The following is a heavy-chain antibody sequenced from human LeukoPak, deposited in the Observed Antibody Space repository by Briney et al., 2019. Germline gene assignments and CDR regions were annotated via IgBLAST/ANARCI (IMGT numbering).Heavy chain of an antibody. CDR1: GFTFDDYA. J-gene: IGHJ4*02. D-gene: IGHD2-15*01. CDR2: ISWNSGII. V-gene: IGHV3-9*01. Sequence: PGRSLRLSCAASGFTFDDYAMHWVRQAPGKGLEWVSGISWNSGIIGYADSVKGRFTISRDSAKNSLYLQMNSLRAEDTALYYCAKDIAGGSFNVFDYWGQGALVTVSS. CDR3: AKDIAGGSFNVFDY.